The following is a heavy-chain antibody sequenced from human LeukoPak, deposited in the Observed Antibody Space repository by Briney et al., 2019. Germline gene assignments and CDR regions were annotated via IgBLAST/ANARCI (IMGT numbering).Heavy chain of an antibody. D-gene: IGHD3-10*01. J-gene: IGHJ6*02. V-gene: IGHV3-30-3*01. CDR2: TSFDDARK. CDR3: ARDTHFYGSGTDIRGMDV. CDR1: GFTFSNYA. Sequence: GGSLRLSCAASGFTFSNYAMHWVRQAPGKGLEWVAFTSFDDARKSYADSVKGRFTISGDDSKKTVYLQMNTLRPEDTAVYYCARDTHFYGSGTDIRGMDVWGQGTTVTVSS.